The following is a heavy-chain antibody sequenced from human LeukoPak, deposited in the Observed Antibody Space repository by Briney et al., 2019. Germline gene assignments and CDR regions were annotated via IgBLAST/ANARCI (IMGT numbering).Heavy chain of an antibody. CDR3: LRGSGSYYSTFDY. CDR1: GFTFSNAW. Sequence: GGSLRLSCAASGFTFSNAWMSWVRQAPGKGLEWVGRIKSKTDGGTTDYAAPVKGRFTISRDDSKNTLYLQMNSLRAEDTAVYYCLRGSGSYYSTFDYWGQGTLVTVSS. J-gene: IGHJ4*02. D-gene: IGHD3-10*01. CDR2: IKSKTDGGTT. V-gene: IGHV3-15*01.